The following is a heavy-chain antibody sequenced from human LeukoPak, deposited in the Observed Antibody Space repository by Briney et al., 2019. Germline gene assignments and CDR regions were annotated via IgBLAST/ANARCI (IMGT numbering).Heavy chain of an antibody. Sequence: NSSETLSLTCTVSGGSISSDYWSWIRQPAGKGLEWIGRIYTSGSTNYNPSLKSRVTMSVDTSKNQFSLKLSSVTAADTAVYYCAKQPKWELRLYFDYWGQGTLVTVSS. CDR2: IYTSGST. J-gene: IGHJ4*02. V-gene: IGHV4-4*07. CDR3: AKQPKWELRLYFDY. CDR1: GGSISSDY. D-gene: IGHD1-26*01.